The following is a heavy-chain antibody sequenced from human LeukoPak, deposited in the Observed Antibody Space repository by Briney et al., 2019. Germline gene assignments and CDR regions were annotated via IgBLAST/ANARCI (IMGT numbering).Heavy chain of an antibody. V-gene: IGHV1-2*02. D-gene: IGHD5-12*01. Sequence: GASVKVSCKASGYTFTGYYMHWVRQAPGQGLEWMGWINPNSGGTNYAQKFQGRVTMTRDTSISTAYMELSRLRSDDTAVYYCARDGIVATINPSFDYWGQGTLVTVSS. CDR2: INPNSGGT. J-gene: IGHJ4*02. CDR3: ARDGIVATINPSFDY. CDR1: GYTFTGYY.